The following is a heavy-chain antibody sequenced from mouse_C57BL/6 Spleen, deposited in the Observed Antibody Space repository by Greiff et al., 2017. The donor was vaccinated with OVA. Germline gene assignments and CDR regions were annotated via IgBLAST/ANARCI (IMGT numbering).Heavy chain of an antibody. Sequence: EVQLQQSGPELVKPGASVKIPCKASGYTFTDYNMDWVKQSHGKSLEWIGDINPNNGGTIYNQKFKGKATLTVDKSSSTAYMELRSLTSEDAAVYYCARYSNYAYAMDYWGQGTSVTVSA. CDR3: ARYSNYAYAMDY. D-gene: IGHD2-5*01. CDR1: GYTFTDYN. V-gene: IGHV1-18*01. J-gene: IGHJ4*01. CDR2: INPNNGGT.